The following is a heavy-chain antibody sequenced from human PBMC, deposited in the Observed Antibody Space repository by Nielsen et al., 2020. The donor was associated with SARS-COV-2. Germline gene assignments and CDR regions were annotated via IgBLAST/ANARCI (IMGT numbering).Heavy chain of an antibody. J-gene: IGHJ4*02. D-gene: IGHD1/OR15-1a*01. CDR3: GREGQWLEH. Sequence: GGSLRLSCKGSGYTFTTYWIGWVRQMPGKGLEWMGIIYPGDSDTRYSPSFQGQVTISADKSVNTAYVLWSSLRASDTAMYYCGREGQWLEHGGQGTRVTVSS. CDR1: GYTFTTYW. CDR2: IYPGDSDT. V-gene: IGHV5-51*01.